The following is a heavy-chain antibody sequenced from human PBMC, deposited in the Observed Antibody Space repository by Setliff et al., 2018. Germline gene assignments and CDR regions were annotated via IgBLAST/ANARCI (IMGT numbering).Heavy chain of an antibody. V-gene: IGHV4-39*07. J-gene: IGHJ3*02. CDR1: GGSISDNGYF. D-gene: IGHD1-26*01. CDR2: IYFGGNT. Sequence: NPSETLSLTCTVPGGSISDNGYFWGWVRQPPGKGLEWIGNIYFGGNTYFNPSFKSRVTMSIDTSNSQFSLKLGSVTAADTAIYYCARDASASDGRNAFDIWGQGTMVTVSS. CDR3: ARDASASDGRNAFDI.